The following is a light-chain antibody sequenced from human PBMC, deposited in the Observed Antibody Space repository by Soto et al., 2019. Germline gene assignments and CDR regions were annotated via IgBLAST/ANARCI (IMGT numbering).Light chain of an antibody. Sequence: QSALTQPASVSGSPGQSITISCTGTGSDIGGYNYVSWYQHHPGKAPKLMIYEVTNRPSGVSNRFSGSKSGNTASLTISGLKAEDEADYYCSSSTVSSKTVFGTGTKLTVL. CDR3: SSSTVSSKTV. CDR1: GSDIGGYNY. J-gene: IGLJ1*01. V-gene: IGLV2-14*01. CDR2: EVT.